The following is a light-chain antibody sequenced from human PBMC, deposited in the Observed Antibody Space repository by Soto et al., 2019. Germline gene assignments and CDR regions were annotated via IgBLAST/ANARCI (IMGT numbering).Light chain of an antibody. J-gene: IGKJ3*01. V-gene: IGKV1-5*01. CDR1: QNLNNW. CDR3: QQYNRLFT. Sequence: DIQMTQSPSTLYASVGDRVTITCRASQNLNNWLAWYQQRPGKAPKLLIYHASSLESGVQSRFSGSGSGTEFTLTISSLQPDYFTTYYCQQYNRLFTFGPGTKVEI. CDR2: HAS.